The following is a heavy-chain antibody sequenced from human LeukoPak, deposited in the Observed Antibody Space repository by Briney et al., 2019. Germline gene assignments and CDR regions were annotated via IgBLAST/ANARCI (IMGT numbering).Heavy chain of an antibody. V-gene: IGHV4-59*01. CDR1: GGSISSYY. D-gene: IGHD2-2*02. J-gene: IGHJ3*02. CDR3: ARRYCSSTSCYNADDDAFDI. CDR2: IYYSGST. Sequence: SETLSLTCTVSGGSISSYYWSWIRQPPGKGLEWIGYIYYSGSTNYNPSLKSRVTISVDTSKNQFSLKLSSVTAVDTAVYYCARRYCSSTSCYNADDDAFDIWGQGTMVTVSS.